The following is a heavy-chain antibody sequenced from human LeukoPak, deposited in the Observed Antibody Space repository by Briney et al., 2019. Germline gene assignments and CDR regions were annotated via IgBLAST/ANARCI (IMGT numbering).Heavy chain of an antibody. Sequence: SETLSLTCTVSGGSISSYYWSWIRQPPGKGLEWIGYIYYSGSTNYNPSLKSRVTISVDTSKNQFSLKLSSVTAADTAVYYCARELGRSPGAFDIWGQGTMVTVSS. CDR2: IYYSGST. CDR1: GGSISSYY. J-gene: IGHJ3*02. V-gene: IGHV4-59*01. CDR3: ARELGRSPGAFDI. D-gene: IGHD2-15*01.